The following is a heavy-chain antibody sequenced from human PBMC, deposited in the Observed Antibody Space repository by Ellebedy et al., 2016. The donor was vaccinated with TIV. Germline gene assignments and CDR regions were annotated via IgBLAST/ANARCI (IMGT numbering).Heavy chain of an antibody. CDR3: ARTGYTGSGGHFDF. Sequence: AASVKVSCKASGYKFTTFGIGWVRQAPGQGIEWTGWISAFNGDKNYAQKVQGRVTMTTDTSTSTAYMELRNLRSDYTAGYYCARTGYTGSGGHFDFWGQGTPVTVSS. CDR1: GYKFTTFG. V-gene: IGHV1-18*04. D-gene: IGHD5-12*01. J-gene: IGHJ4*02. CDR2: ISAFNGDK.